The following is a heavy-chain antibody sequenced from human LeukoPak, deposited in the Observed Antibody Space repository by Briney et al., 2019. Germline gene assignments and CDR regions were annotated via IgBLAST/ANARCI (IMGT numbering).Heavy chain of an antibody. V-gene: IGHV3-74*01. D-gene: IGHD6-13*01. CDR3: ARGPSSNWSGLDF. Sequence: GGSLRLSCAASGFSFSGHWMHWARQLPGKGLVWVSRISPTGSTTSYADSVKGRFTVSRDNAKNTLYLQVNNLRAEDTVVYYCARGPSSNWSGLDFWGQGTLLTVSS. CDR1: GFSFSGHW. CDR2: ISPTGSTT. J-gene: IGHJ4*02.